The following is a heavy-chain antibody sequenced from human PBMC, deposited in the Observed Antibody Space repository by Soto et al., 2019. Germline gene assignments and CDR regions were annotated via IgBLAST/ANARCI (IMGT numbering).Heavy chain of an antibody. CDR1: GYTFTSYG. J-gene: IGHJ6*02. CDR3: ARDTTVTTNYYYYYGMDV. D-gene: IGHD4-17*01. Sequence: ASVKVSCKASGYTFTSYGISWVRQAPGQGLEWMGWISAYNGNTNYAQKLQGRVTMTTDTSTSTAYMELRSLRSDDTAVYYCARDTTVTTNYYYYYGMDVWGQGTTVTVSS. V-gene: IGHV1-18*01. CDR2: ISAYNGNT.